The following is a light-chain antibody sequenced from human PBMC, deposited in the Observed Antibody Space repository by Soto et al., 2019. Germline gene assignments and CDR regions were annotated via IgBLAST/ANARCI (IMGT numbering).Light chain of an antibody. CDR2: QTS. J-gene: IGKJ5*01. CDR3: QQYGSSPIT. Sequence: PGARVTVSRRASQYINTRLAWYQHRPGQAPRLLIYQTSIRAAGIPARFSASGTGTDFTLTISDVQPEDFAVYYCQQYGSSPITFGQGTRLEIK. CDR1: QYINTR. V-gene: IGKV3-20*01.